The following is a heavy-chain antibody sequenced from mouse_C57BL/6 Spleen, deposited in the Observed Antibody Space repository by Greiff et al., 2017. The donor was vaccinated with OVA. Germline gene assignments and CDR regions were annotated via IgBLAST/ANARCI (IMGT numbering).Heavy chain of an antibody. Sequence: VQLQQSGAELVRPGTSVKMSCKASGYTFTNYWIGWAKQRPGHGLEWIGDIYPGGGYTNYNEKFKGKATLTADKSSSPAYMQFSSLTSEDSAIYYCARGTSYYGSSHWYCDVWGTGTTVTGSS. V-gene: IGHV1-63*01. CDR3: ARGTSYYGSSHWYCDV. CDR2: IYPGGGYT. D-gene: IGHD1-1*01. CDR1: GYTFTNYW. J-gene: IGHJ1*03.